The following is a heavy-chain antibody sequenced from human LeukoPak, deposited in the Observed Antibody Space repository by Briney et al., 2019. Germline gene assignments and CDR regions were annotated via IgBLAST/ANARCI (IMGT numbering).Heavy chain of an antibody. V-gene: IGHV3-53*01. CDR1: GFTVSSNY. J-gene: IGHJ4*02. D-gene: IGHD4-17*01. Sequence: HPGGSLRLSCAASGFTVSSNYMSWVRQAPGKGLEWVSVIYSGGATYYTYSVKGRFTISRDNSKNTLYLQMNSLRAEDTAVYYCATYLYGIFDFWGQGTLVTVSS. CDR2: IYSGGAT. CDR3: ATYLYGIFDF.